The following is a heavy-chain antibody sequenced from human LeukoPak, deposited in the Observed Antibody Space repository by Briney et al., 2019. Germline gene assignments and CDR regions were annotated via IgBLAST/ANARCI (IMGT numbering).Heavy chain of an antibody. CDR2: IYYSGST. J-gene: IGHJ3*02. CDR1: GGSISSGGYY. Sequence: SETLSLTCTVSGGSISSGGYYWSWIRQHPGKGLEWIGYIYYSGSTYYNPSLKSRVTISVDTSKNQFSLKLSSVTAADTAVYYCARDEAYDYGDYPGAFDIWGKGTMVTVSS. V-gene: IGHV4-31*03. D-gene: IGHD4-17*01. CDR3: ARDEAYDYGDYPGAFDI.